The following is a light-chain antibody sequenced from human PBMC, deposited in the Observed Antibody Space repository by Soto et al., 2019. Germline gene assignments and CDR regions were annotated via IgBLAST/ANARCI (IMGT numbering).Light chain of an antibody. CDR3: QQYDRSPWT. CDR1: QSVSSSF. CDR2: GAS. Sequence: EIVLTQSPGTLSLSPGERATLSCRASQSVSSSFLAWYQQKPGQAPRLLIYGASSRATGIPDRFSGSGSGTDFTLAISRLEPEDFAVYYCQQYDRSPWTFGQGTKLAIK. J-gene: IGKJ1*01. V-gene: IGKV3-20*01.